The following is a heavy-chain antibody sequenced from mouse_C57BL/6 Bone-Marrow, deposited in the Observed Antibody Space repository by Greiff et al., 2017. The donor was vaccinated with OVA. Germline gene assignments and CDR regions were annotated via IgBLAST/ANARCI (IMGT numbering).Heavy chain of an antibody. CDR3: ARSPYYGSSYWYFDV. V-gene: IGHV1-18*01. CDR1: GYTLTDYN. Sequence: EVQLQQSGPELVKPGASVKIPCKASGYTLTDYNMDWVKQSHGKSLEWIGDINPNNGGTIYNQKFKGKATLTVDKSSSTAYMELRSLTSEDTAVYYCARSPYYGSSYWYFDVWGTGTTVTVSS. D-gene: IGHD1-1*01. CDR2: INPNNGGT. J-gene: IGHJ1*03.